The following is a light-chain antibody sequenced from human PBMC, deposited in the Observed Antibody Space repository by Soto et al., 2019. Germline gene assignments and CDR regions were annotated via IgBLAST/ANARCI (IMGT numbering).Light chain of an antibody. J-gene: IGLJ1*01. V-gene: IGLV2-14*01. Sequence: QSALTQPASVSGSPVQSITISCTGTSSDVGGYNSVSWFQQHPSKAPKLIIYEVSHRPSGVSIRFSGSKSGNTASLTISGLQAEDEADYYCNSYRHSTTLVFGTGTKVTVL. CDR3: NSYRHSTTLV. CDR1: SSDVGGYNS. CDR2: EVS.